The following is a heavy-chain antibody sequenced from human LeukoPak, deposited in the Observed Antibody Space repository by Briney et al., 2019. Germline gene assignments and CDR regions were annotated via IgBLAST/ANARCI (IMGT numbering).Heavy chain of an antibody. J-gene: IGHJ5*02. V-gene: IGHV3-23*01. D-gene: IGHD6-19*01. CDR1: GFTFSSFA. CDR3: AKDGKGKDTSGSIVFANPSWFDR. Sequence: PGGSLRLSCAASGFTFSSFAMNWVRQAPGKGLEWVSIISGSGDTTYYTDSVKGRFTISRDNSKNTVFLQMNSLRIEDTAIYYCAKDGKGKDTSGSIVFANPSWFDRWGQGSLVTVSS. CDR2: ISGSGDTT.